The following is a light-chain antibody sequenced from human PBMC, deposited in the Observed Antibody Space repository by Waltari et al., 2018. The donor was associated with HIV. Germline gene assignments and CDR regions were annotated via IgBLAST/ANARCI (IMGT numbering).Light chain of an antibody. CDR1: SSNIGSNY. CDR2: RNN. V-gene: IGLV1-47*01. Sequence: QSVLTQPPSASGTPGQRVTIPCSGSSSNIGSNYGYWYQQLPGTAPKLLIYRNNQRPSGVPDRFSGSKSGTSASLAISGLRSEDEADYYCAAWDNSLSAPVFGGGTKLTVL. J-gene: IGLJ3*02. CDR3: AAWDNSLSAPV.